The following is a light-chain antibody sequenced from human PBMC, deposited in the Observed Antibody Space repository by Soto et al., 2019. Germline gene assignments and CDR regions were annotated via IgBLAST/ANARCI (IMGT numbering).Light chain of an antibody. V-gene: IGKV4-1*01. CDR1: QIISSTY. CDR2: WAS. J-gene: IGKJ3*01. CDR3: QHYFTIPFT. Sequence: DIVLTQSPGTLSLSPGERATLSCRASQIISSTYLGWYQQKPGQPPKLLIYWASTRQSGVPDRFSGSGSGTDFTLTISSLQSEDVAVYYCQHYFTIPFTFGPGTKVEIK.